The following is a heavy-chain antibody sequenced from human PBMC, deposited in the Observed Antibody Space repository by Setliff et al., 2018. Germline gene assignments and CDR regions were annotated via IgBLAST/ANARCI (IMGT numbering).Heavy chain of an antibody. CDR1: GFSFSDYY. D-gene: IGHD3-9*01. Sequence: GGSLRLSCAASGFSFSDYYMSWIRRAPGKGLEWVGRSRNKGNSYSTEYAASVKGRFTISRDDSKNLVFLQMNSLKTEDTAVYYCATGLGQYFDYWGQGSLVTVSS. CDR2: SRNKGNSYST. V-gene: IGHV3-72*01. CDR3: ATGLGQYFDY. J-gene: IGHJ4*02.